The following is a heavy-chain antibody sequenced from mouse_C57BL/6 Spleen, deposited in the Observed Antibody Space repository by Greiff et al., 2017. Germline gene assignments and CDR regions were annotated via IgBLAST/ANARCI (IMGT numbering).Heavy chain of an antibody. CDR3: ARWGFDY. Sequence: QVQLQQPGAELVMPGASVKLSCKASGYTFTSYWMHWVKQRPGQGLEWIGEIDPSDSYTNYNQKFKGKSTLTVDKSSSTASMQLSSLTSEGSAVYYCARWGFDYWGQGTSLTVSS. CDR2: IDPSDSYT. J-gene: IGHJ2*02. V-gene: IGHV1-69*01. CDR1: GYTFTSYW.